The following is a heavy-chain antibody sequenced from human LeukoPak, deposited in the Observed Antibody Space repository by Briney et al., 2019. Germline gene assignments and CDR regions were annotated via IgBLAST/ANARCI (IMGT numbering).Heavy chain of an antibody. CDR3: ATESSSSSWYGYYYYGMDV. D-gene: IGHD6-13*01. Sequence: ASVKVSCKVSGYTLTELSMHWVRQAPGKGLEWMGGFDPEDGETIYAQKFQGRVTMTEDTSTDTAYMELSSLRSEDTAVYYCATESSSSSWYGYYYYGMDVWGQGTTVTVSS. J-gene: IGHJ6*02. CDR2: FDPEDGET. V-gene: IGHV1-24*01. CDR1: GYTLTELS.